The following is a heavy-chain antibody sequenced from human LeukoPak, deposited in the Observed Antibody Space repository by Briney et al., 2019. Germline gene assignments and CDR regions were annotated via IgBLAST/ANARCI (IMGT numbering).Heavy chain of an antibody. CDR1: GGTFSSYA. V-gene: IGHV1-69*13. Sequence: SVKVSCKASGGTFSSYAISWVRQAPGKGLAWMGGIIPIVGTANYAQKFHGRVTITADESTSTAYMELSSLRSEDTAVYYCARFINSGYLDYWGQGTLATVSS. J-gene: IGHJ4*02. CDR2: IIPIVGTA. D-gene: IGHD1-26*01. CDR3: ARFINSGYLDY.